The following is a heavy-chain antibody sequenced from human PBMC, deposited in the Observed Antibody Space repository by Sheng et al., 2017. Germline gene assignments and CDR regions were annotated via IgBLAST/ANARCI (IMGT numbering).Heavy chain of an antibody. V-gene: IGHV1-8*03. CDR3: ARGRVYDFWSGPEAFDI. D-gene: IGHD3-3*01. CDR1: GYTFTSYD. J-gene: IGHJ3*02. Sequence: QVQLVQSGAEVKKPGASVKVSCKASGYTFTSYDINWVRQATGQGLEWMGWMNPNSGNTGYAQKFQGRVTITRNTSISTAYMELSSLRSEDTAVYYCARGRVYDFWSGPEAFDIWGQGTMVTVSS. CDR2: MNPNSGNT.